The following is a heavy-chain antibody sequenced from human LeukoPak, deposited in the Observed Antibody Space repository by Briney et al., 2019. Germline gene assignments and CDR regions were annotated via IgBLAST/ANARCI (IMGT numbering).Heavy chain of an antibody. CDR1: GGSISSSSYY. V-gene: IGHV4-39*07. J-gene: IGHJ6*03. CDR2: INHSGST. D-gene: IGHD6-6*01. Sequence: SETLSLTCTVSGGSISSSSYYWSWIRQPPGKGLEWIGEINHSGSTNYNPSLKSRVTISVDTSKNQFSLKLSSVTAADTAVYYCARVIAARIYYYYYYMDVWGKGTTVTVSS. CDR3: ARVIAARIYYYYYYMDV.